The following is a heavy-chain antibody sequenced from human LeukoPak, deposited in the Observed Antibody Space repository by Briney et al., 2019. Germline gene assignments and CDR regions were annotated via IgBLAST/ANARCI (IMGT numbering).Heavy chain of an antibody. CDR2: ISSSSSYI. J-gene: IGHJ4*02. D-gene: IGHD5-12*01. CDR1: GFTFSSYS. CDR3: ARGRQWLMFVFDY. Sequence: GSLRLSCAASGFTFSSYSMNWVRPAPGKGLEWVSSISSSSSYIYYADSVKGRFTISRDNAKNSLYLQMNSLRAEDTAVYYCARGRQWLMFVFDYWGQGTLVTVSS. V-gene: IGHV3-21*01.